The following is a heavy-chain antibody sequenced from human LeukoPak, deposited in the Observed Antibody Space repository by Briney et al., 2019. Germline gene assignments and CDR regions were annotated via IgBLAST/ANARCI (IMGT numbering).Heavy chain of an antibody. CDR2: ISAYNGNT. Sequence: ASVKVSCKASGYTFTSYGISWVRQAPGQGLEWMGWISAYNGNTNYAQKLQGRVTMTTDTSTSTAYMELRSLRSDDTAVYYGAKNVGPRDYYDSSGYYTPGAFDIWGQGKMVTVSS. D-gene: IGHD3-22*01. CDR3: AKNVGPRDYYDSSGYYTPGAFDI. CDR1: GYTFTSYG. V-gene: IGHV1-18*01. J-gene: IGHJ3*02.